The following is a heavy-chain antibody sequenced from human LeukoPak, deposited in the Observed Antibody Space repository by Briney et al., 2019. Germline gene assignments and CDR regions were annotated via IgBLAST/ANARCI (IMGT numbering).Heavy chain of an antibody. D-gene: IGHD5-24*01. Sequence: KSSETLSLTCTASGGSISSGGYYWSWIRQHPGKGLEWIGYIYYSGSTYYNPSLKSRVTISVDTSKNQFSLKLSSVTAADTAVYYCARVRDGYNPNFDYWGQGTLVTVSS. CDR3: ARVRDGYNPNFDY. CDR2: IYYSGST. CDR1: GGSISSGGYY. V-gene: IGHV4-31*03. J-gene: IGHJ4*02.